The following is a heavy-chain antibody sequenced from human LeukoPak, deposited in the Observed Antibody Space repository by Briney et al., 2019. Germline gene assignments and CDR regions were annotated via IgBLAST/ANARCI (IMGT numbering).Heavy chain of an antibody. Sequence: PSETLPLTCTVSGDSISNYYGSWIRQPAGKGLEWIGRIYTSGSTIYNPSLKSRVTMSVDTSKNQFSLKLSSVTAADTAVYYCASASSWYRYFDYWGQGTLVTVSS. CDR1: GDSISNYY. V-gene: IGHV4-4*07. CDR2: IYTSGST. D-gene: IGHD6-13*01. J-gene: IGHJ4*02. CDR3: ASASSWYRYFDY.